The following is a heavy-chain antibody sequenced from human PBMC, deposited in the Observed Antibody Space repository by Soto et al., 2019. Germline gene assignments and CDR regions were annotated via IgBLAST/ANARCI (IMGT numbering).Heavy chain of an antibody. CDR3: ASTRYYDFWSGYPRALWY. Sequence: PSETLSLTCAVSSGSISSSNWWSWVRQPPGKGLEWIGEIYHSGSTNYNPSLKSRVTISVDKSKNQFSLKLSSVTAADTAVYYCASTRYYDFWSGYPRALWYWGQGTLVTV. CDR1: SGSISSSNW. D-gene: IGHD3-3*01. CDR2: IYHSGST. V-gene: IGHV4-4*02. J-gene: IGHJ4*02.